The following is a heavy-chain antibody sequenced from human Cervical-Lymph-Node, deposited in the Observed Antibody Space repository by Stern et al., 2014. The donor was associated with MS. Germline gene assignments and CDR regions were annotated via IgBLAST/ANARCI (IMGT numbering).Heavy chain of an antibody. D-gene: IGHD2-15*01. CDR3: ARGVVSNRAAATLHNLFDP. V-gene: IGHV1-69*09. CDR1: GGTFSSSYA. Sequence: QVQLVQSGAEVKKPGSSVNVSCKASGGTFSSSYAITWLQQPPGQGLEWMRRILPILGLPNYAQKFQGRVTITADTSTSTAYMELSRLRSEDTAVYYCARGVVSNRAAATLHNLFDPWGQGTLVTVSS. J-gene: IGHJ5*02. CDR2: ILPILGLP.